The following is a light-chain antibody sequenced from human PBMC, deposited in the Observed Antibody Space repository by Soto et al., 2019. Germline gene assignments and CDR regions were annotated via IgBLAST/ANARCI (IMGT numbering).Light chain of an antibody. CDR3: QQFSSLVT. Sequence: EIVLTQSPGTLSLSPGERATLSCRASQTVRDRLAWYQQKPGQAPRLLIYDASSRATGIPDRFSGSGSGTDFTLTISRLEPEDFAVYYCQQFSSLVTFGQGTKVEIK. J-gene: IGKJ1*01. CDR1: QTVRDR. V-gene: IGKV3-20*01. CDR2: DAS.